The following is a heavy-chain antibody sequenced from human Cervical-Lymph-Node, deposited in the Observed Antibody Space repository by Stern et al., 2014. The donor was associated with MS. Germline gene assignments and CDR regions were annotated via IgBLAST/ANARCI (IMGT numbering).Heavy chain of an antibody. CDR1: GFTFSLYD. J-gene: IGHJ5*02. V-gene: IGHV3-30*18. D-gene: IGHD3-22*01. CDR2: ISYDGDNK. Sequence: QMQLVQSGGGVVQPGRSLRLSCAASGFTFSLYDMHWVRQAPGKGLEWVAVISYDGDNKFYTDSVKGRFTISRDSSKSTLYLQLNSLRPEDTAIYYCAKDPRIYDSSGYLDAWGQGTLVNVSS. CDR3: AKDPRIYDSSGYLDA.